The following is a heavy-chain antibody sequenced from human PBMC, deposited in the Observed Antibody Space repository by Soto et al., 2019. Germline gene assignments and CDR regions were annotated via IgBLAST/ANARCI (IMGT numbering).Heavy chain of an antibody. D-gene: IGHD2-15*01. CDR2: IWYDGSNK. V-gene: IGHV3-33*01. CDR1: GFTFSSYG. J-gene: IGHJ6*02. Sequence: QVQLVESGGGVVQPGRSLRLSCAASGFTFSSYGMHWVRQAPGKGLEWVAVIWYDGSNKYYADSVKGRFTITRDNSKNALDLQMNSLRAEETSVYYCARRGSDYYDSMDVWGQGTTVTVSS. CDR3: ARRGSDYYDSMDV.